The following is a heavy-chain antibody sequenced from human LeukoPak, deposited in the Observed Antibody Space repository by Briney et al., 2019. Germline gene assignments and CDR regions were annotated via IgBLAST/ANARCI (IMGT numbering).Heavy chain of an antibody. J-gene: IGHJ4*02. CDR2: ISGSGGST. CDR3: AKMGLVDIVATIVQYYFDY. D-gene: IGHD5-12*01. Sequence: PGGSLRLSCAASGFTFSSYAMSWVRQAPGKGLEWVSAISGSGGSTYYADSVKGRFTISRDNSKNTLYLQMNSLRAEDTAVYYCAKMGLVDIVATIVQYYFDYWGQGTLVTVSS. CDR1: GFTFSSYA. V-gene: IGHV3-23*01.